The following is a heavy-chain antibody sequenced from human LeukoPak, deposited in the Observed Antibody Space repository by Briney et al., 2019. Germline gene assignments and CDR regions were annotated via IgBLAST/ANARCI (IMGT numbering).Heavy chain of an antibody. V-gene: IGHV1-69*04. CDR2: IIPILGIA. D-gene: IGHD5-24*01. J-gene: IGHJ3*02. CDR1: GGTFSSYA. Sequence: SVKVSCKASGGTFSSYAISWVRQAPGQGLEWMGRIIPILGIANYAQKFQGRVTITADKSTSTAYMELGSLRSEDTAVYYCARDEEMATIGLVYAFDIWGQGTMVTVSS. CDR3: ARDEEMATIGLVYAFDI.